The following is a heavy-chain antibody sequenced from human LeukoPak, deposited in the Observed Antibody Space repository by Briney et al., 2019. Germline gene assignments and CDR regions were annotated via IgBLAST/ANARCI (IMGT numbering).Heavy chain of an antibody. D-gene: IGHD3-22*01. V-gene: IGHV1-46*01. CDR2: INPSGGST. CDR1: GYTFTSYY. CDR3: ARGYHDSSGYYPLDY. Sequence: GASVKVSCKASGYTFTSYYMHWVRQAPGQGLEWMGIINPSGGSTSYAQKFQGRVTMTRDTSTSTAYMELRSLRSDDTAVYYCARGYHDSSGYYPLDYWGQGTLVTVSS. J-gene: IGHJ4*02.